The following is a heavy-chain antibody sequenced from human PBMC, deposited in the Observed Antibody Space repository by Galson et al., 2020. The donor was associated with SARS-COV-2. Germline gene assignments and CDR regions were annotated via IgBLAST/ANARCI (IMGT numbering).Heavy chain of an antibody. D-gene: IGHD2-2*01. J-gene: IGHJ4*02. CDR3: ARGGGNRYCSSTSCYPLDY. Sequence: SETLSLTCAVSGGSISSSNWWSWVRQPPGKGLEWIGEIYHSGSTNYNPSLKSRVTISVDKSKNQFSLKLSSVTAADTAVYYCARGGGNRYCSSTSCYPLDYWGQGTLVTVSS. CDR2: IYHSGST. V-gene: IGHV4-4*02. CDR1: GGSISSSNW.